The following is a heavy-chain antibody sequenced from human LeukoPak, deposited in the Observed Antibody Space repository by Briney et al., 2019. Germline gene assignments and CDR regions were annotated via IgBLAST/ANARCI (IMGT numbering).Heavy chain of an antibody. J-gene: IGHJ4*02. CDR3: ARVYGSGAFWDY. Sequence: SETLSLTCTVSGGSISSSSYYWGWIRQPPGKGLEWIGSIYYSGSTYYNPSLKSRVTISVDTSKNQFSLKPSSVTAADTAVYYCARVYGSGAFWDYWGQGTLVTVSS. V-gene: IGHV4-39*07. CDR2: IYYSGST. D-gene: IGHD3-10*01. CDR1: GGSISSSSYY.